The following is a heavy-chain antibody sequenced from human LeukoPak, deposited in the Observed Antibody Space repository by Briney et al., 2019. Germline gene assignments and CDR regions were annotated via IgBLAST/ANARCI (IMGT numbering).Heavy chain of an antibody. D-gene: IGHD6-19*01. CDR3: ARGSTYSSGWYGEDNWFDP. V-gene: IGHV4-59*12. J-gene: IGHJ5*02. CDR2: IYYSGYT. Sequence: SETLSLTCIVSGGSISGYYWSWIRQPPGKGLEWIGHIYYSGYTNYNPSLKSRVTMSVDTSKNQFSLKLSSVTAADTAVYYCARGSTYSSGWYGEDNWFDPWGQGTLVTVSS. CDR1: GGSISGYY.